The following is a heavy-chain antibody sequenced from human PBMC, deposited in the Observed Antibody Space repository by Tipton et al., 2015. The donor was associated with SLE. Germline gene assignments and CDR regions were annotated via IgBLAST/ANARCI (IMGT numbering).Heavy chain of an antibody. CDR1: GGSISSSSYY. J-gene: IGHJ5*02. Sequence: TLSLTCTVSGGSISSSSYYWGWIRQPPGKGLEWIGSIYYSGSTYYNPSLKSRVTISVDTSKNQFSLKLSSVTAADTAVYYCAREYYDILTGLGPWGQGTLVTVSS. D-gene: IGHD3-9*01. CDR3: AREYYDILTGLGP. V-gene: IGHV4-39*07. CDR2: IYYSGST.